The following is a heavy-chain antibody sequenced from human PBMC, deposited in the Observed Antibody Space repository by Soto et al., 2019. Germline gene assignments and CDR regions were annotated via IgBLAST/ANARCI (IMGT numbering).Heavy chain of an antibody. CDR1: GLNFRSYG. D-gene: IGHD6-6*01. V-gene: IGHV3-30*18. CDR3: AKEYSSSSRYYYYYGMDV. J-gene: IGHJ6*02. Sequence: VGSLRLASAASGLNFRSYGMHWVRQAPGKELEWVAVISYDGSNKYYADSVKGRFTISRDNSKNTLYLQMNSLRAEDTAVYYCAKEYSSSSRYYYYYGMDVWGQGTTVTVSS. CDR2: ISYDGSNK.